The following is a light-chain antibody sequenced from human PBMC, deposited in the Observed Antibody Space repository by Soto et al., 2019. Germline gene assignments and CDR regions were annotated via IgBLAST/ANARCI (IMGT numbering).Light chain of an antibody. CDR2: DAS. J-gene: IGKJ4*01. Sequence: EIVMTQSPATLSVSPGERATLSCRASQGIGSTLAWYQQKPGQTPKLLIYDASTRATGVPARFSGGGSGTEFTLTINSLQSEDSAVYYCQRYNRWPLSFGGGTKVDIK. CDR3: QRYNRWPLS. CDR1: QGIGST. V-gene: IGKV3-15*01.